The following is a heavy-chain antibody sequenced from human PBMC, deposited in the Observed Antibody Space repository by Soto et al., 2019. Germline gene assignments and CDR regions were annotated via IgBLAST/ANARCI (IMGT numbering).Heavy chain of an antibody. V-gene: IGHV3-21*06. CDR2: ISSSSSYI. Sequence: GGSLRLSCAASGFTFSSYSMNWVRQAPGKGLEWVSSISSSSSYIYYADSVKDRFIISRDDARSELYLQLNDLRVEDTATYYCARGGLEPFDHWGQGALVTVSS. J-gene: IGHJ4*02. CDR1: GFTFSSYS. D-gene: IGHD1-1*01. CDR3: ARGGLEPFDH.